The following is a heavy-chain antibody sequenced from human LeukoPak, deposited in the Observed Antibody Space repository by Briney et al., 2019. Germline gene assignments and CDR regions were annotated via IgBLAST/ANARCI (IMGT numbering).Heavy chain of an antibody. J-gene: IGHJ4*02. D-gene: IGHD2-2*01. CDR1: GGSISSGGYY. Sequence: SETLSLTCTVSGGSISSGGYYWSWIRQHPGKGLEWIGYIYYSGSTYYHPSLKSRVTISVDTSKNQFSLKLSSVTAADTAVYYCARTHFVVVPAAMSVYFDYWGQGTLVTVSS. V-gene: IGHV4-31*03. CDR3: ARTHFVVVPAAMSVYFDY. CDR2: IYYSGST.